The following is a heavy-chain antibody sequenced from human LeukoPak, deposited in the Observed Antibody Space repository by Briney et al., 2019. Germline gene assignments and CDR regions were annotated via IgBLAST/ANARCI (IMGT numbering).Heavy chain of an antibody. CDR2: INPNSGGT. CDR1: GYTFTGYY. D-gene: IGHD6-19*01. V-gene: IGHV1-2*02. CDR3: ARKAKLDEQWLVRGYMDV. Sequence: EASVKVSCKASGYTFTGYYMHWVRQAPGQGLEWMGWINPNSGGTNYAQKFQGRVTMTRDTSISTAYMELNRLRSDDTAVYYCARKAKLDEQWLVRGYMDVWGKGTTVTVSS. J-gene: IGHJ6*03.